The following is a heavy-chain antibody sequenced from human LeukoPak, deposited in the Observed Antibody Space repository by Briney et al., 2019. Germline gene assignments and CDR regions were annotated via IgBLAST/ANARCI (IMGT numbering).Heavy chain of an antibody. J-gene: IGHJ5*02. V-gene: IGHV1-18*04. CDR1: GYTFTSYY. Sequence: ASVKVSCKASGYTFTSYYMHWVRQAPGQGLEWMGWISAYNGNTNYAQKVQGRVTMTTDTSTSTAYMELRSLRSDDTAVYYCARVYNRGSGYENWFDPWGQGTLVTVSS. D-gene: IGHD3-3*01. CDR2: ISAYNGNT. CDR3: ARVYNRGSGYENWFDP.